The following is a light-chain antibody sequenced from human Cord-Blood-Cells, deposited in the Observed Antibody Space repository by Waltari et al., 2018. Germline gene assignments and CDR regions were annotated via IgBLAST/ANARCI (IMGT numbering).Light chain of an antibody. CDR1: SSDFGGYNF. J-gene: IGLJ3*02. CDR3: SSYTSSSTLV. CDR2: DVS. V-gene: IGLV2-14*01. Sequence: QSALTQPASVSGSPGQSIPTSSTGTSSDFGGYNFVSWYQQHPSKAPKLMIYDVSKRPSGVSNRFSGSKSGNTASLTISGLQAEDEADYYCSSYTSSSTLVFGGGTKLTVL.